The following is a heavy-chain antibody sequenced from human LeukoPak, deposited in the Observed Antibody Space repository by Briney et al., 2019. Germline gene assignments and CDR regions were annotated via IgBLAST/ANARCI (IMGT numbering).Heavy chain of an antibody. CDR2: ISYDGSNK. V-gene: IGHV3-30-3*01. Sequence: GGSLRLSCAASGFTFSSYAMHWVRQAPGKGLEWVAVISYDGSNKYYADSVKGRFTISRDNSKNTLYLQMNSLRAEDTAVYYCARDGTTREVFGAFDIWGQGTMVTVSS. CDR1: GFTFSSYA. J-gene: IGHJ3*02. D-gene: IGHD4-17*01. CDR3: ARDGTTREVFGAFDI.